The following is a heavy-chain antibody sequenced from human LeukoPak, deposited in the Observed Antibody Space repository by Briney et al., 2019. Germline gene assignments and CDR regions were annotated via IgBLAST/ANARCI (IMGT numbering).Heavy chain of an antibody. CDR1: GGSISSYY. J-gene: IGHJ6*03. Sequence: PSETLSLTCTVSGGSISSYYWSWIRQPPGKGLEWIGYIYYSGSTNYNPSLKSRVTISVDTSKNQFSLKLSSVTAADTAVYYCARSRSVPAAISDYYYYMDVWGKGTTVTVSS. D-gene: IGHD2-2*02. CDR3: ARSRSVPAAISDYYYYMDV. V-gene: IGHV4-59*01. CDR2: IYYSGST.